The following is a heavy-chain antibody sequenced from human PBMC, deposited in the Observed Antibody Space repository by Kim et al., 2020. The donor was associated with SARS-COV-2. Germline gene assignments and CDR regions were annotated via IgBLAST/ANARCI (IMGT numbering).Heavy chain of an antibody. CDR1: GFTFSSYS. J-gene: IGHJ3*02. CDR3: ARGRDYYGSGSDAFDI. D-gene: IGHD3-10*01. CDR2: ISSISSYI. Sequence: GGSLRLSCAASGFTFSSYSMNWVRQAPGKGLEWVSSISSISSYIYYADSVKGRFTISRDNAKNSLYLQMNSLRAEDTAVYYCARGRDYYGSGSDAFDIWDQGTMVTVSS. V-gene: IGHV3-21*01.